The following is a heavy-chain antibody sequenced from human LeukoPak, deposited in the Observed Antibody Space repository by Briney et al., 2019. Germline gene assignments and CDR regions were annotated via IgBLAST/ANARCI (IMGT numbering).Heavy chain of an antibody. CDR3: ARVGSVVPLDY. J-gene: IGHJ4*02. Sequence: ASVKVSCKASGYTFTSYPIHWARQAPGQGLEWMGWINAGNGDTKYSQKFQGRLTTTRDTSASTAYMELSSLRSEDTAVYYCARVGSVVPLDYWGQGTLVTVSS. V-gene: IGHV1-3*01. CDR2: INAGNGDT. D-gene: IGHD4-23*01. CDR1: GYTFTSYP.